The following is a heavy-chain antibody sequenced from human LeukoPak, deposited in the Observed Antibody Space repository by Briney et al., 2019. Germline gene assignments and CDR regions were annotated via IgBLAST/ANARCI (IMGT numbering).Heavy chain of an antibody. CDR1: GFSFNNYA. J-gene: IGHJ4*02. Sequence: GGSLRLSCDASGFSFNNYAMNWVRQAPGKGLEWVSLIIGSSGSTFYADSVKGRFTISRDKSKNTLYLQMNSLRAEDTAVYYCAKGAYDYIEIAYFDYRGQGSLVTVSS. V-gene: IGHV3-23*01. CDR2: IIGSSGST. CDR3: AKGAYDYIEIAYFDY. D-gene: IGHD5-12*01.